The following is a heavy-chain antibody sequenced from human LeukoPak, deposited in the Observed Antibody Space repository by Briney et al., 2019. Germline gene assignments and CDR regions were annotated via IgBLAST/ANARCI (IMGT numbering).Heavy chain of an antibody. Sequence: TGGSLRLSCAASGFTFSNYGMSWVRQAPGKGLKWVSAISGNGDTTYYADSVKGRFTISRDNSKNTLYLQMGSLRAEDMAVYYCARNQKYGDYLSSTIDYWGQGTLVTVSS. CDR3: ARNQKYGDYLSSTIDY. CDR1: GFTFSNYG. CDR2: ISGNGDTT. V-gene: IGHV3-23*01. J-gene: IGHJ4*02. D-gene: IGHD4-17*01.